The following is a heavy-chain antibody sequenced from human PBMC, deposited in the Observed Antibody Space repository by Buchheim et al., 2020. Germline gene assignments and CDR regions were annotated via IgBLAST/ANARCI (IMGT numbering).Heavy chain of an antibody. Sequence: EVQLVESGGGLVQPGGSLRLSCAASGFTFSFYWMSWVRQAPGKGLEWVANIKQDGSEKYYVDSVKGRFTISRDNAKNSLYLQMNSLRAEDTAVYYCARRLSDTAMVNFYYYYYYMGVWGKGTT. V-gene: IGHV3-7*01. CDR3: ARRLSDTAMVNFYYYYYYMGV. D-gene: IGHD5-18*01. CDR1: GFTFSFYW. CDR2: IKQDGSEK. J-gene: IGHJ6*03.